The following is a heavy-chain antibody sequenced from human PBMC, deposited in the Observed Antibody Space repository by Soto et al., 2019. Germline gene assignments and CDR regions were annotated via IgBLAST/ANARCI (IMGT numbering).Heavy chain of an antibody. CDR1: GFTFSSYW. J-gene: IGHJ4*02. Sequence: EVQLVESGGGLVQPGGSLRLSCAASGFTFSSYWMSWVRQAPGKGLEWVANIKQDGSEKYYVDSVKGRFTISRDNAKNSLYLQMNSLRAEDTAVYYCAREGQERITIFGVVKGFDYWGQGTLVTVSS. V-gene: IGHV3-7*01. D-gene: IGHD3-3*01. CDR3: AREGQERITIFGVVKGFDY. CDR2: IKQDGSEK.